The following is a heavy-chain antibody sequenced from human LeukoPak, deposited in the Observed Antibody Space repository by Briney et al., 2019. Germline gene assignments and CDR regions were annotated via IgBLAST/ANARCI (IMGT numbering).Heavy chain of an antibody. CDR2: ISSSNTIK. CDR3: ARGALTGDQWDDFDI. D-gene: IGHD7-27*01. Sequence: GGSLRLSCAASGFTFSSYSMNWVRQTPGKGLEWVSYISSSNTIKKYADSVKGRFTISRDNAKSSLYLQMNSLRAEDTAVYYCARGALTGDQWDDFDIWGQGTMVTVSS. CDR1: GFTFSSYS. V-gene: IGHV3-48*04. J-gene: IGHJ3*02.